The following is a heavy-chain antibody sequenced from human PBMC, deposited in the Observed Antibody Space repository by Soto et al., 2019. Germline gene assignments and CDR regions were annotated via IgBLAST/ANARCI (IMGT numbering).Heavy chain of an antibody. J-gene: IGHJ6*02. CDR2: ISGSGTTI. Sequence: GGSVRLSCAASGFTFSTFEMNWVRQAPGKGLEWISYISGSGTTIHYADSVKGRFTISRDNAKNSLFLHMNRLRAEDTAVYYCARGGSRLTMIDFMDIWGQGTTVTVSS. CDR1: GFTFSTFE. D-gene: IGHD3-22*01. CDR3: ARGGSRLTMIDFMDI. V-gene: IGHV3-48*03.